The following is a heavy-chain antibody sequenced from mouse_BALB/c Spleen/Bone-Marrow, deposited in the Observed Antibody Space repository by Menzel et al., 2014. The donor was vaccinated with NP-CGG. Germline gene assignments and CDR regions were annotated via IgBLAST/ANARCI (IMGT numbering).Heavy chain of an antibody. V-gene: IGHV1S81*02. CDR1: GYTFTRYY. D-gene: IGHD1-1*01. CDR2: INPTNGGT. J-gene: IGHJ1*01. CDR3: TRSNYGYWYFDV. Sequence: VQLQQSGAELVKPGASVKLSCKASGYTFTRYYMYWVKQRPGQGLEWIVEINPTNGGTNFNEKFKSKATLTVDKSSSTAYMQLSSLTSEDSAVYYCTRSNYGYWYFDVWGAGTTVTVSS.